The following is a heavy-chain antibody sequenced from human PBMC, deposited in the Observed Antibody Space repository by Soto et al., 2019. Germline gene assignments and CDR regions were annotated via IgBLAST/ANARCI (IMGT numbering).Heavy chain of an antibody. J-gene: IGHJ6*02. D-gene: IGHD2-2*01. CDR2: INSNSGST. Sequence: ASVQVSCKASGYTVTSYYMHWVRQAPGQGLEWMGIINSNSGSTTYAQKFQGRVTMTRDTSTSTVYMELTSLTSGDTAVYYCARAGIAYCSSTTCYLYYYVMDVWGQGTTVTVSS. V-gene: IGHV1-46*01. CDR3: ARAGIAYCSSTTCYLYYYVMDV. CDR1: GYTVTSYY.